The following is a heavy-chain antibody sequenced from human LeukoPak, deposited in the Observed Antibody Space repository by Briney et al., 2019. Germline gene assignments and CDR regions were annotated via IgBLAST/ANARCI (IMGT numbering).Heavy chain of an antibody. V-gene: IGHV3-21*01. CDR1: GFTFSSYS. CDR3: ARGYSGYDWYY. J-gene: IGHJ4*02. D-gene: IGHD5-12*01. CDR2: ISSSSSYI. Sequence: GGSLRLSCAASGFTFSSYSMNWVRQAPGKGLEWVSSISSSSSYIYYADSVKGRFTISRDNAKNSLCLQMNSLRAEDTAVYYCARGYSGYDWYYWGQGTLVTVSS.